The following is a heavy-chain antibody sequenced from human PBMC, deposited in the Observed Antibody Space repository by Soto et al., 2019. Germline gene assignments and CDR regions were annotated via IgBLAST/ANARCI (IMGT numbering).Heavy chain of an antibody. CDR3: ARVTSTSSFLWAFDI. Sequence: QVQLVQSGAEVKKPGASVKVSCKASGYTFTSYYMHWVRQAPGQGLEWMGIINPSGGTTSYAQKFQGRVTMTRDTSTSTVYMELSSLRSEDTAVYYSARVTSTSSFLWAFDIWGQGTMVTVSS. CDR2: INPSGGTT. J-gene: IGHJ3*02. D-gene: IGHD2-2*01. CDR1: GYTFTSYY. V-gene: IGHV1-46*03.